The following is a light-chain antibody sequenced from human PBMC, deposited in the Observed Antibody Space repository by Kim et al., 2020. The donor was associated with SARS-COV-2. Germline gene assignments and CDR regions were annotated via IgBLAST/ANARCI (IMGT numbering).Light chain of an antibody. CDR2: CAS. CDR3: QQYNNWYMYT. J-gene: IGKJ2*01. Sequence: VASGERAILSCRATRSGSSSLAGYQQKPGEDPSLLIYCASTRLNSIPARWSGSGAGAEFTLLISSLQSEDFAVYYCQQYNNWYMYTFGQGTKLEIK. CDR1: RSGSSS. V-gene: IGKV3-15*01.